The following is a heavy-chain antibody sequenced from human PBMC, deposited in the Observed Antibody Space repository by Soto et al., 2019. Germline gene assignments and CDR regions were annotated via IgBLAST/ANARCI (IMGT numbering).Heavy chain of an antibody. CDR2: INSDGSST. D-gene: IGHD6-19*01. CDR3: AREWPGSYYYYGMDV. J-gene: IGHJ6*02. CDR1: GFTFSSYW. V-gene: IGHV3-74*01. Sequence: HPGGSLRLSCAASGFTFSSYWMHWVRQAPGKGLVWVSRINSDGSSTSYADSVKGRFTISRDNAKNTLYLQMNSLRAEDTAVYYCAREWPGSYYYYGMDVWGQGTTVTVSS.